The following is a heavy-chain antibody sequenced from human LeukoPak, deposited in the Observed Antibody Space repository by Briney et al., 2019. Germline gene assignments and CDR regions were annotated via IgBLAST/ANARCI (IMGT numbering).Heavy chain of an antibody. V-gene: IGHV3-23*01. CDR3: AKGIERVLRYFDWLFLPLDV. CDR2: ISGSGGST. J-gene: IGHJ6*04. CDR1: GFTFSSYG. D-gene: IGHD3-9*01. Sequence: GGSLRLSCAASGFTFSSYGMNWVRQAPGKGLEWVSAISGSGGSTYYADSVKGRFTISRDNSKNTLYLQMNSLRAEDTAVYYCAKGIERVLRYFDWLFLPLDVWGKGTTVTISS.